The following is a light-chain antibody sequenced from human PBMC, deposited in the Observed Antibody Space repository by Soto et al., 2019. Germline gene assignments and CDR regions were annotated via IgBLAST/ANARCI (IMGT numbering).Light chain of an antibody. Sequence: DIQMTQSPSSVSASVEDRVTITCRTSQSFSTYFAWYQHRPGKAPKLLIYSATVLQSGVPSRVSGSGAGTDFTLTISRLQPEDSATYYCQQTYTIPWTFGQGTRVEIK. CDR2: SAT. V-gene: IGKV1-39*01. J-gene: IGKJ1*01. CDR1: QSFSTY. CDR3: QQTYTIPWT.